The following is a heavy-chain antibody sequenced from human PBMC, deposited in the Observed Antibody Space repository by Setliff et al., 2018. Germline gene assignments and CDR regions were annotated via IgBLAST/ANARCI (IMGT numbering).Heavy chain of an antibody. V-gene: IGHV1-69*13. CDR1: GGTFSNSA. CDR3: ARRGLPAYLTGAYYYYYMDV. J-gene: IGHJ6*03. CDR2: IIPIRGAA. Sequence: SVKVSCKAFGGTFSNSAINWVRQAPGQGLEWMGGIIPIRGAADYAQKFQGKVIITADGSTSTAYMELSSLRSEDTAVYYCARRGLPAYLTGAYYYYYMDVWGKGTTVTVSS. D-gene: IGHD7-27*01.